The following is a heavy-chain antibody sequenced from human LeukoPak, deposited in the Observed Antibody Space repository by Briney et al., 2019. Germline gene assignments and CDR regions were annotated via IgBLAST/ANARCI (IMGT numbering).Heavy chain of an antibody. J-gene: IGHJ5*02. CDR2: ISSSGSTI. V-gene: IGHV3-11*04. Sequence: GGSLRLSCAASGFTFSDYYMSWIRQAPGKGLEWVSYISSSGSTIYYADSVKGRFTISRDNAKNSLYLQMNSLRAEDTAVYYCARDAYSSSVMLDHWGQGTLVTVSS. CDR3: ARDAYSSSVMLDH. D-gene: IGHD6-6*01. CDR1: GFTFSDYY.